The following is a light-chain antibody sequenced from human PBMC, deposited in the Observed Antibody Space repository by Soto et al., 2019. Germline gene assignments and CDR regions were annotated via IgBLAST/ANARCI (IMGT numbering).Light chain of an antibody. V-gene: IGKV3-20*01. CDR2: GAS. Sequence: NVLTQSPGTLSLSPGERATLSCRASQTVSGSYVAWYQQRPGQAPRLLIYGASSRATGIPDRFSGSGSGTDFTLTISRLEPEDFAVYYCHQYGSSSWTFGQGTKVDIK. CDR3: HQYGSSSWT. CDR1: QTVSGSY. J-gene: IGKJ1*01.